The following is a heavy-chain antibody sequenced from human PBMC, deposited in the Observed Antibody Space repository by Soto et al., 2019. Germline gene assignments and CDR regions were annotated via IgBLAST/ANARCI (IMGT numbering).Heavy chain of an antibody. V-gene: IGHV3-11*06. J-gene: IGHJ4*02. CDR1: GFTFSDYY. Sequence: GGSLRLSCAASGFTFSDYYMTWIRQAPGKTLEWVSYIVTSSAYTTYADSVKGRFTISRDNAKNSLYLEMNSLRAEDTAVYYCARLRASSWYMGGYLDYWGQGTLVTVSS. CDR2: IVTSSAYT. CDR3: ARLRASSWYMGGYLDY. D-gene: IGHD6-13*01.